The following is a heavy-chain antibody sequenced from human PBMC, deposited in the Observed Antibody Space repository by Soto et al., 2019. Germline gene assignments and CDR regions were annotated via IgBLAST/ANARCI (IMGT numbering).Heavy chain of an antibody. D-gene: IGHD3-10*01. J-gene: IGHJ5*02. CDR2: IYYSGST. V-gene: IGHV4-30-4*01. CDR3: ASADYGSGSEFDP. Sequence: PSETLSLTCTVSGGSISSGDYYWSWIRQPPGKGLEWIGYIYYSGSTYYNPSLKSRVTISVDTSKNQFSLKLSSVTAADTAVYYCASADYGSGSEFDPWGQGTLVTVSS. CDR1: GGSISSGDYY.